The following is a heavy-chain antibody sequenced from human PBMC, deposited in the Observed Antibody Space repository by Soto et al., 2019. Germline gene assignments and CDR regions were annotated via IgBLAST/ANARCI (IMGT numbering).Heavy chain of an antibody. Sequence: PGGSLRLSCAASGFTFSSYGMHWVRQAPGKGLEWVAVISYDGSNKYYADSVKGRFTISRDNSKNTLYLQMNSLRAEDTAVYYCAKGALRSSGSLFDYWGQGTLVTVSS. CDR3: AKGALRSSGSLFDY. V-gene: IGHV3-30*18. J-gene: IGHJ4*02. CDR1: GFTFSSYG. D-gene: IGHD3-22*01. CDR2: ISYDGSNK.